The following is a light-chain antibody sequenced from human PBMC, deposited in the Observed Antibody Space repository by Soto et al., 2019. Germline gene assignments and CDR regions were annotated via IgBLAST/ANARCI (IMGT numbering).Light chain of an antibody. V-gene: IGKV1-5*01. CDR2: DAS. CDR3: QQYNSYWT. Sequence: DVKMTQSPSTLSASVGDRVTITCRASQTISSWLAWYQRKPGKAPKLLIYDASSLESGVPSRFSGSGSGTEFTLTISSLQPDDFATYYCQQYNSYWTFGQGTMVDI. J-gene: IGKJ1*01. CDR1: QTISSW.